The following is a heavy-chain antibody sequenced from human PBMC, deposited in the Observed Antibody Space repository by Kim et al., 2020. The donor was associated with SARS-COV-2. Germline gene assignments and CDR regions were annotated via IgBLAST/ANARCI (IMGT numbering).Heavy chain of an antibody. V-gene: IGHV6-1*01. J-gene: IGHJ4*02. D-gene: IGHD6-19*01. Sequence: DYAVSVKSRITIDPDTSKNRFSMQLNSVTPEDTAVYYCAGAVAGCLCFDYWGQGTLVTVSS. CDR3: AGAVAGCLCFDY.